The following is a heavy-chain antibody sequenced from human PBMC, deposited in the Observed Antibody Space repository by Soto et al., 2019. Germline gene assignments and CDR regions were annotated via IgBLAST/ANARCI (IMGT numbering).Heavy chain of an antibody. CDR1: GFTFRNHA. V-gene: IGHV3-30-3*01. CDR3: ARGDREDILVVVGARPGENGIDI. D-gene: IGHD2-15*01. J-gene: IGHJ6*02. CDR2: ITYDGSNA. Sequence: QVQLVESGGGVVQPGGSLRLSCAASGFTFRNHAMHGVRQAPGKGLECLAVITYDGSNAFYRDSVKGRFTISRDNSKNTLYMNLNSLRSEDTGVYYCARGDREDILVVVGARPGENGIDIWGQGTTVTVSS.